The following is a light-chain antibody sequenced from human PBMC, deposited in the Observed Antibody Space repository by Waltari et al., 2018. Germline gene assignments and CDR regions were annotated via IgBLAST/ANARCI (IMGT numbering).Light chain of an antibody. V-gene: IGLV1-44*01. Sequence: QYVLTQPPSASGTPGPRVTISCSGSSSNLAGKLANWYRRLPGQAPKLLISGSDQRPSGVPDRFSGAKTGTSASLAISGLQSEDEADYFCASWDDRLDGHGVFGGGTKVTVL. CDR2: GSD. CDR3: ASWDDRLDGHGV. J-gene: IGLJ3*02. CDR1: SSNLAGKL.